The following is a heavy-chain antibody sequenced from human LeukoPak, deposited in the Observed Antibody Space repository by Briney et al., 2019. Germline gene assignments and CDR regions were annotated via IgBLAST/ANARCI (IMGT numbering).Heavy chain of an antibody. D-gene: IGHD2-2*01. J-gene: IGHJ6*02. CDR1: GYTFTSYD. V-gene: IGHV1-8*01. CDR3: ARGLRRSSGPAAICCYYYGMDV. Sequence: ASVKVSRKASGYTFTSYDINWVRQATGQGLEWMGWMNPNSGNTGYAQKFQGRVAMTRNTSISTAYMELSSLRSEDTAVYYCARGLRRSSGPAAICCYYYGMDVWGQGTTVTVSS. CDR2: MNPNSGNT.